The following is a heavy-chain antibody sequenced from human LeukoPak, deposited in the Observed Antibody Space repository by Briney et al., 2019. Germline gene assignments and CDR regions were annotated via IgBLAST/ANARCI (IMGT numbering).Heavy chain of an antibody. J-gene: IGHJ4*02. Sequence: GGSLRLSCAASGFTFSNWMHWVRQAPGKGLVWVSGINSDGSGADYADSVKGRFTISRDNAKNTLYLQMNGLRAEDTAVYYCGSFGVIWEIDYWGQGTLVTVSS. D-gene: IGHD2/OR15-2a*01. CDR1: GFTFSNW. V-gene: IGHV3-74*01. CDR3: GSFGVIWEIDY. CDR2: INSDGSGA.